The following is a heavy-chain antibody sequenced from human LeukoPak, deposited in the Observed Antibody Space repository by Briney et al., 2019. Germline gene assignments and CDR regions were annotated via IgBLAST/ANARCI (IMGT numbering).Heavy chain of an antibody. CDR3: ARLSGYYFDY. Sequence: GGSLRLSCAASGFTFSSYAMSWVRQAPGKGLEWVSVIYSGGSTYYADSVKGRFTISRDNSKNTLYLQMNSLRAEDTAVYYCARLSGYYFDYWGQGTLVTVSS. V-gene: IGHV3-53*01. CDR2: IYSGGST. J-gene: IGHJ4*02. D-gene: IGHD7-27*01. CDR1: GFTFSSYA.